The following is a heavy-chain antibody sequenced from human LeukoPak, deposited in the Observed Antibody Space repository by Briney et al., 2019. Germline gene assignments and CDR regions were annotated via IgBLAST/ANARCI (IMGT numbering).Heavy chain of an antibody. V-gene: IGHV3-30*03. D-gene: IGHD4-17*01. CDR2: ISYDGSNK. CDR3: ARDPRYGDYVVDAFDI. CDR1: GFTFSSYG. J-gene: IGHJ3*02. Sequence: GGSLRLSCAASGFTFSSYGMHWVRQAPGKGLEWVAVISYDGSNKYYADSVKGRFTISRDNAKNSLYLQMNSLRAEDTAVYYCARDPRYGDYVVDAFDIWGQGTMVTVSS.